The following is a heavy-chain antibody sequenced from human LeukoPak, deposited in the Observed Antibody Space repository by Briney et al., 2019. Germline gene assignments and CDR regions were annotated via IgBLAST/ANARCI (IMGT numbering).Heavy chain of an antibody. Sequence: TLSLTCTVSGGSISSGGYYWSWIRQHPGKGLEWIWYIYYSGSTYYNPSLKSRVTISVDTSKNQFSLKLSSVTAADTAVYYCARHAPSSNDYGDYGGFEYWGQGTLVTVSS. CDR1: GGSISSGGYY. V-gene: IGHV4-31*03. CDR2: IYYSGST. J-gene: IGHJ4*02. D-gene: IGHD4-17*01. CDR3: ARHAPSSNDYGDYGGFEY.